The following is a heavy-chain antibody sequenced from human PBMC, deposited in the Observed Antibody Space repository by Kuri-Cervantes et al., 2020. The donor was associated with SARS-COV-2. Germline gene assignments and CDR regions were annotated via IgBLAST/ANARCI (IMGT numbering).Heavy chain of an antibody. CDR2: IGTAGDT. V-gene: IGHV3-13*01. Sequence: GESLKISCAASGFSFSYYGMHWVRQAPGKGLEWVSAIGTAGDTYYPGSVKGRFTISRENAKNSLYLQMNSLRAEDTAVYYCAKLPRTGYYHSDYWGQGTLVTVSS. D-gene: IGHD3/OR15-3a*01. CDR1: GFSFSYYG. J-gene: IGHJ4*02. CDR3: AKLPRTGYYHSDY.